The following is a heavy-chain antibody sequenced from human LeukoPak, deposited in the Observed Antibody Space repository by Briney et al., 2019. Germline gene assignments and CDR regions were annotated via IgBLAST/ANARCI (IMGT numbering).Heavy chain of an antibody. Sequence: SQTLSLTCTVSGGSVSSASYYWSWLRQPAGKGLEWIGLIYMSGSTNYNPSLKSRVTISVDTSKNQFSLQLSSLTPSDTAVYYCAGGYSSGWTAGLDFWGQGTLVTVSS. CDR3: AGGYSSGWTAGLDF. CDR1: GGSVSSASYY. D-gene: IGHD3-22*01. CDR2: IYMSGST. J-gene: IGHJ4*02. V-gene: IGHV4-61*02.